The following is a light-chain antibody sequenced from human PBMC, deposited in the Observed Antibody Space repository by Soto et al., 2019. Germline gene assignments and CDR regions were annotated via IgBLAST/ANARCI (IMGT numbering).Light chain of an antibody. V-gene: IGLV3-21*02. CDR1: NIGSKS. Sequence: SYELTQPPSVSVAPGQTARITCGGNNIGSKSVHWYPQKPGQAPVRVVYDDSDRPHGIPERFSGTNSGNTATLAISRVEAGDEGDYYCQVWDSSSDHVVSGGEPKLTVL. J-gene: IGLJ2*01. CDR3: QVWDSSSDHVV. CDR2: DDS.